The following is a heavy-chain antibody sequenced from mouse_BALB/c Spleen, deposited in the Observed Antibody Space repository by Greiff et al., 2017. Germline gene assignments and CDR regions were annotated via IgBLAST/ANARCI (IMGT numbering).Heavy chain of an antibody. CDR1: GYTFTSYV. D-gene: IGHD2-10*02. V-gene: IGHV1-14*01. J-gene: IGHJ4*01. CDR2: INPYNDGT. CDR3: ARTGKYIEYGNYASYAMDY. Sequence: EVQLQQSGPELVKPGASVKMSCKASGYTFTSYVMHWVKQKPGQGLEWIGYINPYNDGTKYNEKFKGKATLTSDKSSSTAYMELSSLTSEDSAVYYCARTGKYIEYGNYASYAMDYWGQGTSVTVSS.